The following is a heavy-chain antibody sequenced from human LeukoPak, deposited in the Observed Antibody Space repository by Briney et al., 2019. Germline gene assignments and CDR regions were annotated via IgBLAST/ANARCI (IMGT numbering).Heavy chain of an antibody. J-gene: IGHJ4*02. V-gene: IGHV3-23*01. Sequence: GGSLKFSCPPSGFTFSGYPMSWVGQVPGKGRGGVSALSVIGGSTYYADSVKGRFTISRDNSKNTPYLQMNSLRAEDTAVYYCAKDPGYCTNGVCYTGGYFDYWGQGTLVTVSS. CDR2: LSVIGGST. D-gene: IGHD2-8*01. CDR1: GFTFSGYP. CDR3: AKDPGYCTNGVCYTGGYFDY.